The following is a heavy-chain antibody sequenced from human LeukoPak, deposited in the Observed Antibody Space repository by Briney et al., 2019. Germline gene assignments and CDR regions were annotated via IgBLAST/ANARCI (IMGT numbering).Heavy chain of an antibody. CDR2: ISYSSSTI. J-gene: IGHJ4*02. CDR3: ARPDDSSGSFPDY. V-gene: IGHV3-48*01. CDR1: GGSISSSS. D-gene: IGHD3-22*01. Sequence: ETLSLTCTVSGGSISSSSYYWGWIRQAPGKGLEWISYISYSSSTIYYADSVKGRFTISRDNAKNSLYLQMNSLRAEDTAVYYCARPDDSSGSFPDYWGQGTLVTVSS.